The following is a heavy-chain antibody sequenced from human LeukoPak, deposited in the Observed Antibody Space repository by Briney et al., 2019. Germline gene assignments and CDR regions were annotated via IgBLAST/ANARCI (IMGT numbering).Heavy chain of an antibody. Sequence: GGSLRLSCAASGFIFSDSWMHWVRQAPGKGPVWVSRLTPERGRTDYADSVKGRFTISRDNAKNTLYLQMNNLRADDTAVYYCSRGRHNAFDILGQGTMVTVSS. CDR2: LTPERGRT. CDR1: GFIFSDSW. D-gene: IGHD6-6*01. V-gene: IGHV3-74*01. J-gene: IGHJ3*02. CDR3: SRGRHNAFDI.